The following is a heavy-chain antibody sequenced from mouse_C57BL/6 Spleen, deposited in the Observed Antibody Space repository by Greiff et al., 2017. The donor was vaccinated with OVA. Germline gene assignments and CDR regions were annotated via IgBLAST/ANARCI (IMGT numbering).Heavy chain of an antibody. V-gene: IGHV5-16*01. J-gene: IGHJ4*01. CDR1: GFTFSDYY. CDR3: AREWGYAMDY. Sequence: EVNVVESEGGLVQPGSSMKLSCTASGFTFSDYYMAWVRQVPEKGLEWVANINYDGSSTYYLDSLKSRFIVSRDNAKNILYLQMSSLKSEDTATYYCAREWGYAMDYWGQGTSVTVSS. CDR2: INYDGSST.